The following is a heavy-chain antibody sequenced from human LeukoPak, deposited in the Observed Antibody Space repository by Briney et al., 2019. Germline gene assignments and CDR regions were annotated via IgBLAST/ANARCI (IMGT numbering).Heavy chain of an antibody. CDR2: IKHDESEK. Sequence: GGSLRLSCAASGFSFNSDWMDWVRQAPGKGLEWVANIKHDESEKNYLDSVKGRFTISRDNAQNSLYLQMNGLRVEDTAVYYCTRRLGDWGQATLVTVSS. CDR1: GFSFNSDW. CDR3: TRRLGD. J-gene: IGHJ4*02. D-gene: IGHD3-16*01. V-gene: IGHV3-7*01.